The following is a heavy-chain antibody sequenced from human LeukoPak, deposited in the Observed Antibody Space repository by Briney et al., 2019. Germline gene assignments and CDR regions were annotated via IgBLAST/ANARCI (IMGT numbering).Heavy chain of an antibody. V-gene: IGHV3-30-3*01. J-gene: IGHJ3*02. Sequence: GGSLRLSCAASGFTFSSYAMHWVRQAPGKGLEWVAVISYSGSNKYYADSVKGRFTISRDNSKNTLYLQMNSLRAEDTAVYYCARHYSSCWRDAFDIWGEGTMVTVSS. CDR1: GFTFSSYA. CDR2: ISYSGSNK. CDR3: ARHYSSCWRDAFDI. D-gene: IGHD6-19*01.